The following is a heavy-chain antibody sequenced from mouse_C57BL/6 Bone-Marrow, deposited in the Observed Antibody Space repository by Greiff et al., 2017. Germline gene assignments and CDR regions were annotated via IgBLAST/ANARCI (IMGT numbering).Heavy chain of an antibody. D-gene: IGHD1-1*01. CDR1: GFTFSSYT. J-gene: IGHJ4*01. CDR3: ARHGTTVVADYAMDY. V-gene: IGHV5-9*01. CDR2: ISGGGGNT. Sequence: EVMLVESGGGLVKPGGSLKLSCAASGFTFSSYTMSWVRQTPEKRLEWVATISGGGGNTYYPDSVKGRFTISRDNAKNTLYLQMSSLRSEDTALYYCARHGTTVVADYAMDYWGQGTSVTVSS.